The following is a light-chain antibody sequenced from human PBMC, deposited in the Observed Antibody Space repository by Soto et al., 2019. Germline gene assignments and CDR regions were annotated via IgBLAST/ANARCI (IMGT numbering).Light chain of an antibody. CDR3: CSYAGSSTYV. Sequence: QSVLTQPASVSGSPGQSITISCTGTSSDIGAYKYVSWYQQYPGKAPKLIIYEVRNRPSGVSYRFSGSKSGNTASLTISGLQAEDEADYYCCSYAGSSTYVFGTGTKVTVL. J-gene: IGLJ1*01. CDR2: EVR. V-gene: IGLV2-23*02. CDR1: SSDIGAYKY.